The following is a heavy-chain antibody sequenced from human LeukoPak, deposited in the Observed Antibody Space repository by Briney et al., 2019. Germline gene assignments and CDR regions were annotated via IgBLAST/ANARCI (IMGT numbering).Heavy chain of an antibody. CDR3: ASPGRYCSSTSCSRFDY. V-gene: IGHV1-69*01. CDR1: GGTFSSYA. CDR2: IIPIFGTA. Sequence: GASVKVSCKASGGTFSSYAISWVRQAPGQGLEWMGGIIPIFGTANYAQKFQGRVTITANESTSTAYMELSSLRSEDTAVYYCASPGRYCSSTSCSRFDYWGQGTLVTVSS. D-gene: IGHD2-2*01. J-gene: IGHJ4*02.